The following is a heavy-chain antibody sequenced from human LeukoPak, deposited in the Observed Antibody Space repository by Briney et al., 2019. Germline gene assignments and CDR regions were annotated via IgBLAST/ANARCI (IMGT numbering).Heavy chain of an antibody. D-gene: IGHD3-10*01. Sequence: AGGSLRLSCAASGFSFPYYFMTWIRQAPGKGLEWLAYISNSGDTTFYADSVKGRFTISRDNAKNSLYLQVNSLRAEDTAVYYCARGDFSLWFGELLPDYWGQGTLVTVSS. CDR2: ISNSGDTT. CDR1: GFSFPYYF. J-gene: IGHJ4*02. CDR3: ARGDFSLWFGELLPDY. V-gene: IGHV3-11*04.